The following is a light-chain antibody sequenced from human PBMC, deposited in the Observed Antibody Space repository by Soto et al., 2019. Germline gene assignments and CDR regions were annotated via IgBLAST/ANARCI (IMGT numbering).Light chain of an antibody. J-gene: IGLJ3*02. CDR3: TSYITGPTL. CDR1: SSDIGGYNY. V-gene: IGLV2-14*03. Sequence: QSALTQPASVSGSPGQSITISCTGTSSDIGGYNYVSWYQQHPGKVPKLVIYDVNNRPSGVSDRFSGSQSGNTASLTISGLQAEDEATYYCTSYITGPTLFGGGTKLTVL. CDR2: DVN.